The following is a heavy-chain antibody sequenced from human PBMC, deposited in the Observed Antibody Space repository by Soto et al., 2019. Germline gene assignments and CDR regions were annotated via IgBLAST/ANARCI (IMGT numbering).Heavy chain of an antibody. J-gene: IGHJ4*02. Sequence: SETPSLTRTFSGDSISSNTYHLGWIRQPPGKGLEYIGSISYSGNAYCDPSLRSRVTMSIDTSKNQFSLKLTSVTAAETAVYYCARHKGGYKRSLDYWGQGTLVTVSS. D-gene: IGHD5-12*01. CDR2: ISYSGNA. CDR3: ARHKGGYKRSLDY. V-gene: IGHV4-39*01. CDR1: GDSISSNTYH.